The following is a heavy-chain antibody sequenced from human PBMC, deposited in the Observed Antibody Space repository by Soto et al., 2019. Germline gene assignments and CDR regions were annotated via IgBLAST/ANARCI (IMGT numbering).Heavy chain of an antibody. D-gene: IGHD7-27*01. CDR3: ARRWGYSFDY. V-gene: IGHV4-39*01. CDR1: GGSISSYY. CDR2: IYYSGST. J-gene: IGHJ4*02. Sequence: PSETLYLTCSVSGGSISSYYWGWIRRPPGKGLEWIGSIYYSGSTYYNPSLKSRVTISVDTSKNQFSLKLSSVTAADTAVYYCARRWGYSFDYWGQGTLVTVSS.